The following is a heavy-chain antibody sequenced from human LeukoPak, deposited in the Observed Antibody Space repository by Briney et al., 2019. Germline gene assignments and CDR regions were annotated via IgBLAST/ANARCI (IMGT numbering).Heavy chain of an antibody. V-gene: IGHV3-21*01. CDR1: GFTFSSYS. CDR2: ISSSSSYI. Sequence: PGGSLRLSCAASGFTFSSYSMNWVRQAPGKGLEWVSSISSSSSYIYYADSVKGRFTISRDNAKNSLYLQMNSLRAEDTAVYYCARVPEKSKYYFDYWGQGTLVTVSS. CDR3: ARVPEKSKYYFDY. J-gene: IGHJ4*02.